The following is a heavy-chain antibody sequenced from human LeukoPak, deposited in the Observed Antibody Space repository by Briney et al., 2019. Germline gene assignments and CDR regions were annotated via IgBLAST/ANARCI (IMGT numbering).Heavy chain of an antibody. Sequence: GSLRLSCAASGFTLSRNDMHWVRQATGKGLEWVSAIGTAGDTYYPGSVKGRFTISRENAKNSLYLQMNSLRAGDTAVYYCARAGQERGSSLWYLDLWGRGTLVTVSS. CDR3: ARAGQERGSSLWYLDL. J-gene: IGHJ2*01. CDR2: IGTAGDT. CDR1: GFTLSRND. D-gene: IGHD1-1*01. V-gene: IGHV3-13*04.